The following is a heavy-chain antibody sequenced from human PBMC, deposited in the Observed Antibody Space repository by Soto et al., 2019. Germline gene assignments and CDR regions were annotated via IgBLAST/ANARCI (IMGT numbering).Heavy chain of an antibody. Sequence: GGSLRLSCAASGFTFNSYWMGWVRQAPGKGLEWVANINQDGGEKDYVDSVKGRFTISRDNAKNSLYLQMNSLRAEDTAVYYCARSWSRTTVADYWGQGTLVTVSS. CDR1: GFTFNSYW. D-gene: IGHD4-17*01. V-gene: IGHV3-7*03. J-gene: IGHJ4*02. CDR2: INQDGGEK. CDR3: ARSWSRTTVADY.